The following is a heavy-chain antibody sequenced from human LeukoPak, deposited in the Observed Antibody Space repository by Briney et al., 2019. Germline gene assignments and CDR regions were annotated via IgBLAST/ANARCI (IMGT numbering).Heavy chain of an antibody. V-gene: IGHV3-48*03. D-gene: IGHD2-15*01. J-gene: IGHJ4*02. CDR1: GFTFSSYE. CDR2: ISSSGSTI. Sequence: LTGGSLRLSCAASGFTFSSYEMNWVRQAPGKGLEWVSYISSSGSTIYYADSVKGRFTISRDNAKNSLYLQMNSLRAEDTAVYYCARSRPRKYCSGGSCYSNYFDYWGQGTLVTVSS. CDR3: ARSRPRKYCSGGSCYSNYFDY.